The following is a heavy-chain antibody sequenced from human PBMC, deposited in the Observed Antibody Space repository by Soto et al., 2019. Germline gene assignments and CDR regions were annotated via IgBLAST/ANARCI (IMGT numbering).Heavy chain of an antibody. V-gene: IGHV1-3*01. J-gene: IGHJ5*02. CDR2: INAGNGNT. CDR1: GYTFTAYN. CDR3: ARVAPSGGSVPRFDP. Sequence: QVQLVQSGAEVTEPGASVRLSCKAFGYTFTAYNIHWVRQAPGQGLEWMGWINAGNGNTRSSRKFQGRVIITRDTSATTAYLEVDSLRSEDTAIYYCARVAPSGGSVPRFDPGGQGTLLTVSS. D-gene: IGHD3-10*01.